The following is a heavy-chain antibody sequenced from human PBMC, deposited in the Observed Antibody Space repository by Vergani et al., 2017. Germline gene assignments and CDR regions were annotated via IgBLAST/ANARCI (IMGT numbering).Heavy chain of an antibody. J-gene: IGHJ3*02. CDR2: IRSKAYGGTT. Sequence: EVQLVESGGGLVQPGRSLRLSCTASGFTFGDYAMSWVRQAPGKGLEWVGFIRSKAYGGTTEYAASVKGRFTISRDDSKSIAYLQMNNLQTEDTAMYYCVRDQVTMLRGSDALDILGQGTMVTVSS. V-gene: IGHV3-49*04. CDR3: VRDQVTMLRGSDALDI. CDR1: GFTFGDYA. D-gene: IGHD3-10*01.